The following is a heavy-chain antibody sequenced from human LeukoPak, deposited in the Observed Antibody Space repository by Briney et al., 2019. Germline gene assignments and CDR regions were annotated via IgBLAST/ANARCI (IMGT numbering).Heavy chain of an antibody. CDR3: ARAVSWTDYYYYMDV. J-gene: IGHJ6*03. CDR2: IYYSGST. Sequence: SETLSFTCTVSGGSISSYYWSWIRQPPGKGLEWIGYIYYSGSTNYNPSLKSRVTISVDTSKNQFSLKLSSVTAADTAVYYCARAVSWTDYYYYMDVWGKGTTVTVSS. D-gene: IGHD6-13*01. V-gene: IGHV4-59*01. CDR1: GGSISSYY.